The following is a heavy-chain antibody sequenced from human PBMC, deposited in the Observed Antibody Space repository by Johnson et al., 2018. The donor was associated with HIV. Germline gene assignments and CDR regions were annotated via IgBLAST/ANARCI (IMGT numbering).Heavy chain of an antibody. CDR2: IRYDGSNK. V-gene: IGHV3-30*02. D-gene: IGHD7-27*01. CDR1: GFTFTNYG. CDR3: ASSWGNAFDI. Sequence: QVQLVESGGGLVQPGGSLRLSCAASGFTFTNYGMHWVRQAPGKGLEWVAVIRYDGSNKYYADSVKGRFTISRDNSKNTLYLQMNSLRAEDTAVYYCASSWGNAFDIWGQGTMVTVSS. J-gene: IGHJ3*02.